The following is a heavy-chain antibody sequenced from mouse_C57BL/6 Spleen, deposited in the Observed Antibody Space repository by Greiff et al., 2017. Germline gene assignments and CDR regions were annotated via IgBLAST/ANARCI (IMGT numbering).Heavy chain of an antibody. CDR1: GFTFSDYG. J-gene: IGHJ2*01. V-gene: IGHV5-17*01. CDR3: ARHYGNYFDY. D-gene: IGHD2-1*01. Sequence: DVMLVESGGGLVKPGGSLKLSCAASGFTFSDYGMHWVRQAPEKGLEWVAYISSGSSTIYYADTVKGRFTISRDNAKNTLFLQMTSLRSEDTAMYYCARHYGNYFDYWGQGTTLTVSS. CDR2: ISSGSSTI.